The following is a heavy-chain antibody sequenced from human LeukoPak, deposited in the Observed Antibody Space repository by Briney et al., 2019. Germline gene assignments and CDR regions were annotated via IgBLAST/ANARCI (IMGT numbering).Heavy chain of an antibody. J-gene: IGHJ4*02. CDR1: GVTFSSYA. CDR3: ARDLASSGWYTY. D-gene: IGHD6-19*01. V-gene: IGHV1-69*06. CDR2: FIPIFGTA. Sequence: ASVKVSCKASGVTFSSYAISWVRQAPGQGLEWMGGFIPIFGTANYAQKFQGRVTITADKSTSTAYMELSSLRSEDTAVYYCARDLASSGWYTYWGQGTLVTVSS.